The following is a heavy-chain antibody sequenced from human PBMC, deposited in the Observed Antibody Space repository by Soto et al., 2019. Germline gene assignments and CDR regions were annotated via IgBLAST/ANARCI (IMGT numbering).Heavy chain of an antibody. Sequence: ASVKVSCKASGYTFTSYAIHWVRQAPGQRLEWMGWINAGNGNTKYSQKFQGRVTIIRDTSASTAYMGLSSLRSEDTAVYYCARGASPLIDYWGQGTLVTVSS. CDR3: ARGASPLIDY. J-gene: IGHJ4*02. V-gene: IGHV1-3*01. D-gene: IGHD1-26*01. CDR1: GYTFTSYA. CDR2: INAGNGNT.